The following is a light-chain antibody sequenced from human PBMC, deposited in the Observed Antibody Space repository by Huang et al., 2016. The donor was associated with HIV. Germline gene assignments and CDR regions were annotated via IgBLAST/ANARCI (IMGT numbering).Light chain of an antibody. J-gene: IGKJ2*01. CDR1: KTVRNRF. CDR2: DAS. V-gene: IGKV3D-20*01. CDR3: QQYGDSSYS. Sequence: EIVLTQSQATLYCSPGERATLPCGATKTVRNRFLAWFQQKPGLAPRLLIYDASVRATGIPDRFSGSWSGTDFTLTINRLEPEDFAVYYCQQYGDSSYSFGQGTKLQIK.